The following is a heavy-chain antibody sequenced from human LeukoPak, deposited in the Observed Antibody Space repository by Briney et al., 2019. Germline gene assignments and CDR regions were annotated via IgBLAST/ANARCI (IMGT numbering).Heavy chain of an antibody. D-gene: IGHD6-13*01. J-gene: IGHJ4*02. Sequence: PGRSLRLSCAASGFTFSSYVMHWVRQAPGKGLEWVAIISYDGSNEYYADSVKGRFTISRDNSKNTLYLQMNSLRAEDTAVYYCARASIAAAGTFSYWGQGTLVTVSS. CDR3: ARASIAAAGTFSY. CDR2: ISYDGSNE. V-gene: IGHV3-30*14. CDR1: GFTFSSYV.